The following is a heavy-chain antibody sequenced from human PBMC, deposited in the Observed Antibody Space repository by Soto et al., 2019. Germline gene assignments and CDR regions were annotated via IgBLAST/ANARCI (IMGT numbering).Heavy chain of an antibody. V-gene: IGHV4-4*07. CDR2: VYRGTS. D-gene: IGHD3-22*01. CDR1: GDSISSYS. Sequence: SETLCLTCSVSGDSISSYSWSWIRQPAGKGLEWLGRVYRGTSNYNPSLKSRLIMSLDTSKNQFSLNLRSVTAADTAVYYCARESLKETTTMKVVIDHWGQGTQVTVS. J-gene: IGHJ4*02. CDR3: ARESLKETTTMKVVIDH.